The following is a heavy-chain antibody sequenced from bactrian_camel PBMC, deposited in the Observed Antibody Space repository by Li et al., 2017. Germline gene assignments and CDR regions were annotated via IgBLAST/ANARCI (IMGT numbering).Heavy chain of an antibody. CDR2: RLSDGGT. CDR1: ADTFANYC. J-gene: IGHJ4*01. Sequence: HVQLVESGGGSVQAGGSLRLSCAASADTFANYCMGWFRQAPGKEREGVAVRLSDGGTKYADNVKGRFTIPQDSAKNILYLQMNNLKSEDTAMYYCAAAQGRVCKFYGSWEFDYWGQGTQVTVS. D-gene: IGHD6*01. CDR3: AAAQGRVCKFYGSWEFDY. V-gene: IGHV3S55*01.